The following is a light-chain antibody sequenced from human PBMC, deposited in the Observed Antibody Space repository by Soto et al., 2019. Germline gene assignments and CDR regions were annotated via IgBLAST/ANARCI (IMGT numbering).Light chain of an antibody. V-gene: IGLV2-14*01. CDR3: SSYTSSSTLV. J-gene: IGLJ3*02. CDR2: DVS. CDR1: SSDVGGYNY. Sequence: QSALTQPASVSGSPGQSITISCTGTSSDVGGYNYVSWYQQQPGKAPKLMIYDVSNRPSGVSILFSGSNSGNTASLTISGLQAEDDADYYCSSYTSSSTLVFGGGTKVTVL.